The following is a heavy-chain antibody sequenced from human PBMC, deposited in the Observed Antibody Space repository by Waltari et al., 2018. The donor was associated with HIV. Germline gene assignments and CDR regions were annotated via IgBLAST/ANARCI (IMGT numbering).Heavy chain of an antibody. D-gene: IGHD6-13*01. J-gene: IGHJ6*02. CDR3: ATRRGSSWYYYYGMDV. Sequence: EVQLLESGGGLVQPGGSLRLSCAASGFTFSSYAMSWVRQAPGKGLGWVATISGSGGSTYYADSVKGRFTISRDNSKNTLYLQMNSLRAEDTAVYYCATRRGSSWYYYYGMDVWGQGTTVTVSS. V-gene: IGHV3-23*01. CDR2: ISGSGGST. CDR1: GFTFSSYA.